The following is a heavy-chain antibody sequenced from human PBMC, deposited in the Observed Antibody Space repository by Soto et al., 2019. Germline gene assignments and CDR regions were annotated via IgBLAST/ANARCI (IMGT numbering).Heavy chain of an antibody. D-gene: IGHD3-22*01. CDR1: GGTFSSYA. CDR2: IIPIFGTA. J-gene: IGHJ5*02. Sequence: SVKVSCKASGGTFSSYAISWVRQAPGQGLEWMGGIIPIFGTANYAQKFQGRVTITADKSTSTAYMELSSLRSEDTAVYYCARDYDSSGFSWDEPPPWGQGTLVTVSS. V-gene: IGHV1-69*06. CDR3: ARDYDSSGFSWDEPPP.